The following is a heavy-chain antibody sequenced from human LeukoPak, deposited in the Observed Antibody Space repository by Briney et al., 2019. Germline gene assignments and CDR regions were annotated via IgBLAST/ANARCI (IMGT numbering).Heavy chain of an antibody. D-gene: IGHD2-21*01. Sequence: GGSLRLSCAACGFTVSTNYMSWVRQAPGKGLEWVSVIYSGGSTYYADSVKGRFTISRDNSKNTVYLQMNSLRAEDTAVYYCARDHNCGGDCYSGMDVWGKGITVTVSS. CDR3: ARDHNCGGDCYSGMDV. J-gene: IGHJ6*04. CDR1: GFTVSTNY. CDR2: IYSGGST. V-gene: IGHV3-53*01.